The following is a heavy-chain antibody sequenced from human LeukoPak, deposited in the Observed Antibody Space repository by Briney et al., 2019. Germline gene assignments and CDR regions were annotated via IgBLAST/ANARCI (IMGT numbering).Heavy chain of an antibody. J-gene: IGHJ2*01. CDR2: VFYSGVT. Sequence: SETLSLTCKVSGDSLTSHSWTWIRQSPGKSLEWIGYVFYSGVTDYNPSLKSRVTISIDTSKLQFSLRLTSVTVADTAVYYCTRDAHRNNWYFDIWGRGTLVTVSS. CDR1: GDSLTSHS. D-gene: IGHD2-21*01. V-gene: IGHV4-59*11. CDR3: TRDAHRNNWYFDI.